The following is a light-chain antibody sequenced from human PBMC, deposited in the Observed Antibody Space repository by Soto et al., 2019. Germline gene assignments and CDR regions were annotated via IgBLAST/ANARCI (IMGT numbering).Light chain of an antibody. J-gene: IGLJ2*01. CDR3: SSYAASNGLV. CDR1: SSDVGGYYY. CDR2: EVT. V-gene: IGLV2-8*01. Sequence: QAVVTQPPSASGSPGQSVTISCTGTSSDVGGYYYVSWYQQHPGKAPQLMIYEVTKRPSGVPDRFSGSKSGNTASLTVSGLQAEDEADYYCSSYAASNGLVFGGGTKLTVL.